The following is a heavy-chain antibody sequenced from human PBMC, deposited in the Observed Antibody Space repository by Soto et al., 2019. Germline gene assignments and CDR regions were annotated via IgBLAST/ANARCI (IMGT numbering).Heavy chain of an antibody. J-gene: IGHJ4*02. Sequence: VQLLQSGAEVKKPGASVKVSCKTSGFTCTSYDINWVRQATGQGLEWMGWVNPNSGNTDYAQKFQGRVTMTRNTSITTAYMELSSLRSEDTAVYYCARVPFVNFGDSVPFDYWGQGTLVTVSS. D-gene: IGHD4-17*01. CDR3: ARVPFVNFGDSVPFDY. CDR1: GFTCTSYD. CDR2: VNPNSGNT. V-gene: IGHV1-8*01.